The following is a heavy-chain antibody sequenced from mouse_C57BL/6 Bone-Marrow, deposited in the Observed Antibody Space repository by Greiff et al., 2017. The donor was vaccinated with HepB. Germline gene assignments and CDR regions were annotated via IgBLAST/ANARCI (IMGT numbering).Heavy chain of an antibody. CDR3: ARSFYPYYDAMDY. V-gene: IGHV1-81*01. CDR1: GYTFTSYG. Sequence: QVQLQQSGAELARPGASVKLSCKASGYTFTSYGISWVKQRPGQGLEWIGEIYPRSGNTYYNEKFKGKATMTADKSSRTAYLELRSLTSEAAEVYLCARSFYPYYDAMDYWGQGTSVTVSS. D-gene: IGHD2-1*01. J-gene: IGHJ4*01. CDR2: IYPRSGNT.